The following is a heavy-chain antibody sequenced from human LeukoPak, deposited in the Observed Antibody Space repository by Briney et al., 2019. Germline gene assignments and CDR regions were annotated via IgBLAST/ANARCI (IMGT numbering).Heavy chain of an antibody. J-gene: IGHJ6*02. V-gene: IGHV4-34*01. D-gene: IGHD3-10*01. Sequence: KSSETLSLTCAVYGGSFSGYYWSWIRQPPGKGLEWIGEINHSGSTNYNPSLKSRVTISVDTSKNQFSLKLSSVTAADTAVYYCASLKVPLDYYYYYGMDVWGQGTTVTVSS. CDR1: GGSFSGYY. CDR3: ASLKVPLDYYYYYGMDV. CDR2: INHSGST.